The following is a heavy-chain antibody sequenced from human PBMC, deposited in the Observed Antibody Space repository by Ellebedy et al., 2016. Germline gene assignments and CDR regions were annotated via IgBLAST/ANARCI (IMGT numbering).Heavy chain of an antibody. J-gene: IGHJ2*01. CDR3: AKDRRVGYGLYWYFDL. Sequence: GGSLRLSCPASGFTFDEYAMHWVRHAPGKGLEWVPGISRNSGTIGYANSVKGRFTISRDNPKNSLYLQMNSLRAEDTAFYYSAKDRRVGYGLYWYFDLWGRGTLVTVSS. D-gene: IGHD5-18*01. V-gene: IGHV3-9*01. CDR1: GFTFDEYA. CDR2: ISRNSGTI.